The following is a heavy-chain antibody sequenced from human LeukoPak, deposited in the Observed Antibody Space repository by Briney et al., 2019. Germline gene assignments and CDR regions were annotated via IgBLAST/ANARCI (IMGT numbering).Heavy chain of an antibody. D-gene: IGHD3-22*01. V-gene: IGHV6-1*01. CDR3: ARDKYDSSGYLGTLDY. J-gene: IGHJ4*02. CDR2: TYYRSKWYN. CDR1: GDSVSTNSAA. Sequence: SQTLSLTSALSGDSVSTNSAAWNWIRQAPSRGLEWLGRTYYRSKWYNDYAVSVKSRITINPDTSKNQFSLQLNSVTPEDTAVYFCARDKYDSSGYLGTLDYWGQGTLVTVSS.